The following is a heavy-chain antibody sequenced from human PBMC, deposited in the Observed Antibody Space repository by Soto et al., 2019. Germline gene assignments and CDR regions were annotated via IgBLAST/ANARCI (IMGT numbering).Heavy chain of an antibody. V-gene: IGHV3-21*01. Sequence: EVQLVEYGGGLVKPGGSLRLSCAASGFTFSIYAMNWVRQAPGKGLEWVSSISSSSSSIYYADSVKGRFTISRDNAENSLYLQMNSLRAEDTAVYYCARVGQYYYNVMDVWGHGTTVTVSS. CDR2: ISSSSSSI. J-gene: IGHJ6*02. CDR3: ARVGQYYYNVMDV. CDR1: GFTFSIYA.